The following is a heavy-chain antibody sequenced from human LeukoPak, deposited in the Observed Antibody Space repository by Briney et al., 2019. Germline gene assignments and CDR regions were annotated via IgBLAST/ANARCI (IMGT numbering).Heavy chain of an antibody. CDR2: MYYRGST. J-gene: IGHJ4*02. Sequence: ASETLSLTCTVSGGSISSSSHYWGWIRQPPGKGLEWIGSMYYRGSTYHNPSLKSRVTISVDTSKNQFSLKLSSVTAADTAVYYCATTTICLGYWGQGTLVTVSS. CDR3: ATTTICLGY. CDR1: GGSISSSSHY. V-gene: IGHV4-39*07. D-gene: IGHD1-26*01.